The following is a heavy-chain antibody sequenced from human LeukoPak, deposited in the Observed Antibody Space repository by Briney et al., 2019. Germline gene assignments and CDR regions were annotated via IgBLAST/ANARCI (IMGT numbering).Heavy chain of an antibody. J-gene: IGHJ6*02. Sequence: PSETLSLTCTVSGGSISSYYWSWIRQPAGKGLEGIGSIYTSWSTNYNPSLKSRVTMSVDKSKNQFSLKLSSVTAADTAVYYCARDWAIVLVPAAMHYYYYGMDAWGQGTTVTVSS. V-gene: IGHV4-4*07. D-gene: IGHD2-2*01. CDR3: ARDWAIVLVPAAMHYYYYGMDA. CDR2: IYTSWST. CDR1: GGSISSYY.